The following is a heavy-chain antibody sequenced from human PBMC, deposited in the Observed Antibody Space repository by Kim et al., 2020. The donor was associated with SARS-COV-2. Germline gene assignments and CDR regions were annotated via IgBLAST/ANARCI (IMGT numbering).Heavy chain of an antibody. V-gene: IGHV3-9*01. J-gene: IGHJ3*02. Sequence: GGSLRLSCAASGFTFDDYAMHWVRQAPGKGLEWVSGISWNSGSIGYADSVKGRFTISRDNAKNSLYLQMNSLRAEDTALYYCAKDIPDYYDSGNGGAFDIWGQGTMVTVSS. CDR3: AKDIPDYYDSGNGGAFDI. D-gene: IGHD3-22*01. CDR2: ISWNSGSI. CDR1: GFTFDDYA.